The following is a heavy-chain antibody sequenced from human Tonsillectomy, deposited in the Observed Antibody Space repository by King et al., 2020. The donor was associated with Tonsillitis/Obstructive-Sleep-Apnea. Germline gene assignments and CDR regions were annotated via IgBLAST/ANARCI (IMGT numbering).Heavy chain of an antibody. CDR2: IYYSWST. V-gene: IGHV4-39*01. Sequence: QLQESGPGLVKPSETLSLTCTVSGGSISSSNYYWGWIRQPPGKGLEWIGNIYYSWSTYYNPSLRSRVTISVDTSKNQFSLKLFSVTSADTAVFYCARQKWEQLHYYYMDVWGKGTTVTVSS. D-gene: IGHD1-26*01. CDR3: ARQKWEQLHYYYMDV. J-gene: IGHJ6*03. CDR1: GGSISSSNYY.